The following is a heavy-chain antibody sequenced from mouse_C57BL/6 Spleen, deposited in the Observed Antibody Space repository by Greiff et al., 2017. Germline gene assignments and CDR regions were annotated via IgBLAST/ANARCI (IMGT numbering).Heavy chain of an antibody. CDR1: GFTFSSYG. CDR2: ISSGGSYT. D-gene: IGHD1-1*01. V-gene: IGHV5-6*01. Sequence: EVKLMESGGDLVKPGGSLKLSCAASGFTFSSYGMSWVRQTPDKRLEWVATISSGGSYTYYPDSVKGRFTISRDNAKNTLYLQMSSLKSEDTAMYYCARHPYYYGSSYGWFAYWGKGTLVTVSA. CDR3: ARHPYYYGSSYGWFAY. J-gene: IGHJ3*01.